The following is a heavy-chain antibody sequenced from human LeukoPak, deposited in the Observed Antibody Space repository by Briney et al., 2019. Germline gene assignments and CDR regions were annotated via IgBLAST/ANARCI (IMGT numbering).Heavy chain of an antibody. D-gene: IGHD1-26*01. Sequence: GASVKVSCNASGGTFSSYAISWVRQAPGQGLEWMGRIIPILGIANYAQKFQGRVTITADKSTSTAYMEPSSLRSEDTAVYYCARGKSGQNFDYWGQGTLVTVSS. J-gene: IGHJ4*02. CDR1: GGTFSSYA. CDR3: ARGKSGQNFDY. CDR2: IIPILGIA. V-gene: IGHV1-69*04.